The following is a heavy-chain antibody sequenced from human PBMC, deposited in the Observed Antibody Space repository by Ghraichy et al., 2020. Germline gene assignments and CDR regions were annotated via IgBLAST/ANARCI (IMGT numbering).Heavy chain of an antibody. Sequence: GRSLRLSCAASGFTFSNAWMNWVRQAPGKGLEWVGRVKSQTDGGTTDYAAPVKGRFTISRDDSKTTVYLQMNSLTTEDTAVYYCTTGFGGKGFYYWGQGTLVTVSS. J-gene: IGHJ4*02. CDR1: GFTFSNAW. D-gene: IGHD4-23*01. V-gene: IGHV3-15*01. CDR3: TTGFGGKGFYY. CDR2: VKSQTDGGTT.